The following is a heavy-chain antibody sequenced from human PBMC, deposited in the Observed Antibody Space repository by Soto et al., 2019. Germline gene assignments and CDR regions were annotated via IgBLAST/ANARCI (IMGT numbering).Heavy chain of an antibody. CDR3: ARVLLGSGTYYNAFDY. V-gene: IGHV1-3*01. J-gene: IGHJ4*02. D-gene: IGHD3-10*01. CDR1: GYTFTTYA. CDR2: INAGNGNP. Sequence: ASVKVSCKASGYTFTTYAMHWVRQAPGQRLEWMGWINAGNGNPKYSQKLQGRVTITRDTSASTAYTELSSLRSEDTAVYYCARVLLGSGTYYNAFDYWGQGTLVTVYS.